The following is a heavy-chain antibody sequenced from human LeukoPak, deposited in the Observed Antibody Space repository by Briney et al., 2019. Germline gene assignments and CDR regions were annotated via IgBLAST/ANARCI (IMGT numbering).Heavy chain of an antibody. CDR2: IYLGESDT. D-gene: IGHD1-26*01. CDR1: GYSFTSYW. Sequence: GESLRISCRGSGYSFTSYWIGWVRQMPGKGLEWMGSIYLGESDTRYSPSFQGQVTISADKSISTAYLQWSSLKASDTAMYYCARRGGGRVFDYWGQGTLVTVSS. J-gene: IGHJ4*02. V-gene: IGHV5-51*01. CDR3: ARRGGGRVFDY.